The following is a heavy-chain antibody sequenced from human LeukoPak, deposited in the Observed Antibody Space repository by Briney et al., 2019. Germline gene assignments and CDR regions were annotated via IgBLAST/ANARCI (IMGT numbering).Heavy chain of an antibody. D-gene: IGHD2-21*02. CDR3: AREDIVVVTASNSVYYYYYSMDV. J-gene: IGHJ6*02. CDR1: GFTFSSYA. Sequence: QPGRSLRLSCAASGFTFSSYAMHWVRQAPGKGLEWVAVISYDGSNKYYADSVKGRFTISRDNSKNTLYLQMNSLRAEDTAVYYCAREDIVVVTASNSVYYYYYSMDVWGQGTTVTVFS. CDR2: ISYDGSNK. V-gene: IGHV3-30-3*01.